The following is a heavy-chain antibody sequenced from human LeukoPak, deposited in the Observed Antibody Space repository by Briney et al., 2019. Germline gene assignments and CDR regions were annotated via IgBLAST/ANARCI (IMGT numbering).Heavy chain of an antibody. Sequence: GRSLRLSCAASGFPFSSYGMHWVRQAPGKGLEWVSVIYSGGSTYYADSVKGRFTISRDNSKNTLYLQMNSLRAEDTAVYYCAGLVATIFDYWGQGTLVTVSS. V-gene: IGHV3-NL1*01. D-gene: IGHD5-12*01. J-gene: IGHJ4*02. CDR3: AGLVATIFDY. CDR1: GFPFSSYG. CDR2: IYSGGST.